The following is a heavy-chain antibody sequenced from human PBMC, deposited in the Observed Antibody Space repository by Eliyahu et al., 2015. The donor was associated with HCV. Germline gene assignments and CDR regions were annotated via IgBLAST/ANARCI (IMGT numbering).Heavy chain of an antibody. Sequence: QLQLQESGPGLVKPSETLSXTXXVSGXSISSKEYYWVWIRQPPGKGLEFIGHIYYTGNTYYKPSLKSRVTISVDTSKNQFSLKLSSVTAADTAVYYCARNTTDYFDSWGQGTLVTVSS. CDR3: ARNTTDYFDS. CDR2: IYYTGNT. V-gene: IGHV4-39*01. CDR1: GXSISSKEYY. J-gene: IGHJ4*02. D-gene: IGHD1-14*01.